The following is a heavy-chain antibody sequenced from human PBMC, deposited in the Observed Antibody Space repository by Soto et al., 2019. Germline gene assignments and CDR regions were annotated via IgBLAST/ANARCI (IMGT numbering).Heavy chain of an antibody. Sequence: QLQLQESGPGLVKPSETLSLTCTVSGGSISSSSYYWGWIRQPPGKGLKWIGSTYYSGSTYYNPSLKSRVTISVDTSKNQFSLKLSSVTAADTAVYYCARHYLAARRWDYYYGIDVWGQGTTVTVSS. CDR2: TYYSGST. J-gene: IGHJ6*02. CDR3: ARHYLAARRWDYYYGIDV. CDR1: GGSISSSSYY. D-gene: IGHD6-6*01. V-gene: IGHV4-39*01.